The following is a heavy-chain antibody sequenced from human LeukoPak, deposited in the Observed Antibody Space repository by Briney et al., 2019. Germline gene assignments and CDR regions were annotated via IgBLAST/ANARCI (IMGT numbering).Heavy chain of an antibody. D-gene: IGHD3-22*01. J-gene: IGHJ3*02. Sequence: GGFLRLSCAASGFTFSSYGMHWVRQAPGKGLEWVAFIRYDGSNKYYADSVKGRFTISRDNSKNTLYLQMNSLRAEDTAVYYCARDHGDTMIVVVDAFDIWGQGTMVTVSS. CDR2: IRYDGSNK. CDR1: GFTFSSYG. V-gene: IGHV3-30*02. CDR3: ARDHGDTMIVVVDAFDI.